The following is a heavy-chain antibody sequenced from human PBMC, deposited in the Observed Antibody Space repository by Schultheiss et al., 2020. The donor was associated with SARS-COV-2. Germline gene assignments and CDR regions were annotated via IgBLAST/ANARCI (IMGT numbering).Heavy chain of an antibody. CDR3: AKDLSVGGRGGLYGMDV. CDR2: ISGSGGST. J-gene: IGHJ6*02. V-gene: IGHV3-23*01. Sequence: GGSLRLSCAASGFTFSSYAMSWVRQAPGKGLEWVSAISGSGGSTYYADSVKGRFTISRDNSKNTLYLQMNSLIAEDTAVYYCAKDLSVGGRGGLYGMDVWGQGTTVTVSS. CDR1: GFTFSSYA. D-gene: IGHD3-3*01.